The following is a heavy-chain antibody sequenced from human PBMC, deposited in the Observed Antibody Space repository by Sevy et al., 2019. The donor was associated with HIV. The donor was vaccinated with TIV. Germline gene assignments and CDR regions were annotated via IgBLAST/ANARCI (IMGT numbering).Heavy chain of an antibody. Sequence: GGSLRLSCAASGFTFSSYAMSWVRQAPGKGLEWVSAISGSGGSTYYADSVKGRFTISRDNSKNTLYLQMNGLRAEDTAVYYCAKDLWVSTIFGVVIMSPFDYWGQGTLVTVSS. V-gene: IGHV3-23*01. CDR2: ISGSGGST. J-gene: IGHJ4*02. CDR1: GFTFSSYA. CDR3: AKDLWVSTIFGVVIMSPFDY. D-gene: IGHD3-3*01.